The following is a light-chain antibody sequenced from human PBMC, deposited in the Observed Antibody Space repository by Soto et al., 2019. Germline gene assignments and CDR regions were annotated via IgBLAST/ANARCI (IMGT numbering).Light chain of an antibody. CDR1: QDIGTD. J-gene: IGKJ3*01. Sequence: PSSLSASVADRVTITCRASQDIGTDLRWYQQKPGQAPERLIYAASSLQNGVPARFSGSGSGTDFTLTVSILFPSERPNTRFSHGFG. CDR3: SHG. V-gene: IGKV1-17*01. CDR2: AAS.